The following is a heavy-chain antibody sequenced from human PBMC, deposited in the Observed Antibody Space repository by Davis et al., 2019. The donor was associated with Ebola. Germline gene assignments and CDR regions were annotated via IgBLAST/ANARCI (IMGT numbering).Heavy chain of an antibody. V-gene: IGHV5-51*01. CDR3: ARDRGHRSGSYFDY. CDR2: IFPGDSDT. J-gene: IGHJ4*02. Sequence: GESLKISCKGSGYNFATYWIGWVRQMPGKGLEWMRIIFPGDSDTRYSPSFQGQVTISADKSIRTAYLQWSSLKASDTAVYYCARDRGHRSGSYFDYWGQGTLVTVSS. D-gene: IGHD6-19*01. CDR1: GYNFATYW.